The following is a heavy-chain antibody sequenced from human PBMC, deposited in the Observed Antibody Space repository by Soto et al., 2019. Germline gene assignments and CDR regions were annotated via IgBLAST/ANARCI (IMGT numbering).Heavy chain of an antibody. D-gene: IGHD3-22*01. J-gene: IGHJ4*02. CDR1: GYTFTGYY. Sequence: QVQLVQSGAEVKKPGASVKVSCKASGYTFTGYYMHWVRQAPGQGLEWMGWINPNCGGTNYAQKCPGRRTRTRETSISTASMELSRLRSDDTAGYSWARAPRASSGYPQYYCDYWGQGTLVTVSS. CDR2: INPNCGGT. CDR3: ARAPRASSGYPQYYCDY. V-gene: IGHV1-2*02.